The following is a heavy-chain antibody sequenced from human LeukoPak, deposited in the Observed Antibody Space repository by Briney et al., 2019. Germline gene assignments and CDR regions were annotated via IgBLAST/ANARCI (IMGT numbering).Heavy chain of an antibody. CDR2: ISGSGGST. J-gene: IGHJ4*02. Sequence: GGSLRLSCAASGFTLSSYAMSWVRQAPGKGLEWVSAISGSGGSTYYADSVKGRFTISRDNSKNTLYLQMNSLRAEDTAVYYCAKITWGQQLVTDFDYWGQGTLVTVSS. D-gene: IGHD6-13*01. V-gene: IGHV3-23*01. CDR1: GFTLSSYA. CDR3: AKITWGQQLVTDFDY.